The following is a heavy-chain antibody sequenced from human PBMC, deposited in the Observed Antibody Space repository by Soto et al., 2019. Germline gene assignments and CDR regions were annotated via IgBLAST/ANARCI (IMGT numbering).Heavy chain of an antibody. CDR3: ARSHPWFDP. CDR1: GYTFTSYT. J-gene: IGHJ5*02. Sequence: QVRLVHSETEVKKPGASVNVSCTASGYTFTSYTISWVRQAPGQGLEWMGWISANNGNTEFAQKFYDRLTMIADTTTSTAYLELRNLGPDDSAVYYCARSHPWFDPWGQGTLVAVSS. CDR2: ISANNGNT. V-gene: IGHV1-18*01.